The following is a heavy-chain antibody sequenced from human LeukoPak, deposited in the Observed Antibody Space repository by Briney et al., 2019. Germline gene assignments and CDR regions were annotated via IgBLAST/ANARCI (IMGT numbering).Heavy chain of an antibody. J-gene: IGHJ3*02. V-gene: IGHV4-30-4*01. Sequence: SETLSHTCTVSGGSISSGDYYWSWIRQPPGKGLEWIGYIYYSGSTYYNPSLKSRVTISVDTSKNQFSLKLSSVTAADTAVYYCARDAPPSITIFGVGTLDAFDIWGQGTMVTVSS. CDR1: GGSISSGDYY. D-gene: IGHD3-3*01. CDR2: IYYSGST. CDR3: ARDAPPSITIFGVGTLDAFDI.